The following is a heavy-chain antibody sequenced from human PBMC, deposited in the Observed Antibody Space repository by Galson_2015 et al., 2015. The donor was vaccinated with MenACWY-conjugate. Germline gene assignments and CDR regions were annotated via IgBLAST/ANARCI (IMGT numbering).Heavy chain of an antibody. Sequence: SLRLSCAASGFTVSTSCMSWVRQAPGEGLEWVSIICSGSTTKYADSVKGRFTISGDNSKSTVYLQMNSLRVEVTAMYYCARSGVGYGERWLDPWGQGTLVTVSS. CDR3: ARSGVGYGERWLDP. J-gene: IGHJ5*02. D-gene: IGHD3-3*01. CDR1: GFTVSTSC. CDR2: ICSGSTT. V-gene: IGHV3-53*01.